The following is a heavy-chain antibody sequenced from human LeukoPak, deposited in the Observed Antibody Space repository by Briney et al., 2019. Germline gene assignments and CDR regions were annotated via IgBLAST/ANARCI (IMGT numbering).Heavy chain of an antibody. CDR2: IYYSGST. D-gene: IGHD5-18*01. Sequence: PSETLSLTCTVSGGSIRSYYWSWIRQPPGKGLEWIGYIYYSGSTNYNPSLKSRVTISVDTSKNQFSLKLSSVTAADTAVYYCARVVYSYGSSFDYWGQGTLVTVSS. CDR3: ARVVYSYGSSFDY. CDR1: GGSIRSYY. J-gene: IGHJ4*02. V-gene: IGHV4-59*01.